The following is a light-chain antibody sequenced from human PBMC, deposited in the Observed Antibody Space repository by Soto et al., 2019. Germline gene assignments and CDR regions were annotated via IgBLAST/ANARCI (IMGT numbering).Light chain of an antibody. J-gene: IGKJ4*01. V-gene: IGKV3-15*01. CDR3: QRYNDWPLT. Sequence: EIVMTQSPATLSVPPGEVATLSCRASQGIGVTLAWYQQKPGQNPRLLIYNAFTRATGVPARFSGSGSGTDFTLTINSLQSEDFAVYYCQRYNDWPLTFGGGTKVDIK. CDR1: QGIGVT. CDR2: NAF.